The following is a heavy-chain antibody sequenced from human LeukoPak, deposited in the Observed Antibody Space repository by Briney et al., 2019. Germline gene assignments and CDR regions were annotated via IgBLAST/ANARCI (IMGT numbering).Heavy chain of an antibody. D-gene: IGHD2-8*01. CDR3: AKAKPPRNPLMVSAMRGYFDY. V-gene: IGHV3-23*01. CDR2: ISEGGGRT. J-gene: IGHJ4*02. CDR1: GFTFSSYG. Sequence: GGALRLSCAASGFTFSSYGMHWVRQAPGKWLEWVSLISEGGGRTYYADSVKGRFTIARDNTKSTLFLQMNSMRAEDTAVYYCAKAKPPRNPLMVSAMRGYFDYWGQGTLVTVSS.